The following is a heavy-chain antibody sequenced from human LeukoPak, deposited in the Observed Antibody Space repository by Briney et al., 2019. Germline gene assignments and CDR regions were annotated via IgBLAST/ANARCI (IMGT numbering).Heavy chain of an antibody. CDR1: GGSISSSSYS. D-gene: IGHD2-21*01. Sequence: PSETLSLTCTVSGGSISSSSYSWGWIRQPPGKVLEWIGSIYYSGSTYYNPSLKSRVTISVDTSKNQFSLKLSSVTAADTAVYYCAREGSRLLPGFDYWGQGTLVTVSS. CDR3: AREGSRLLPGFDY. V-gene: IGHV4-39*07. CDR2: IYYSGST. J-gene: IGHJ4*02.